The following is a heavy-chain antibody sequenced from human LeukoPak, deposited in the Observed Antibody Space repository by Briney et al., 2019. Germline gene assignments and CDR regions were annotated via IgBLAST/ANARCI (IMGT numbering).Heavy chain of an antibody. CDR3: ARGWDYDSGGRPTAYVY. Sequence: SVKVSCKASGGTFSNYAINWVRQAPGPGLEWMGGIIPLFGTANYAQKFQGRVTITADESTSTVYMELNSLKSEDTAVYYCARGWDYDSGGRPTAYVYWGQGTLVTVSS. J-gene: IGHJ4*02. D-gene: IGHD3-22*01. CDR1: GGTFSNYA. CDR2: IIPLFGTA. V-gene: IGHV1-69*13.